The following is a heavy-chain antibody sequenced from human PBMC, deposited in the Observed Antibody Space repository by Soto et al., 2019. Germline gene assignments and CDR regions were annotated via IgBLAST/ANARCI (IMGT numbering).Heavy chain of an antibody. J-gene: IGHJ4*02. CDR2: SSDSGTFT. CDR1: GFTFSDYY. Sequence: LRLSCAASGFTFSDYYMSWIRQAPGKGLEWLSYSSDSGTFTRYADSVKGRFSISRDNAKNSLYLQINSLRGEDTAIYYCARSGDNYNLLDYWGQGTPVTVSS. CDR3: ARSGDNYNLLDY. D-gene: IGHD1-1*01. V-gene: IGHV3-11*06.